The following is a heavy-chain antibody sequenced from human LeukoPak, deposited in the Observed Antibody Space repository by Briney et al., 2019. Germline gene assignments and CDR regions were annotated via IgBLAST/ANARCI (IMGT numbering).Heavy chain of an antibody. Sequence: GGSLRLSCVASGFTFSSYWMSWVRQAPGKGLKWVANIKQDGSEKYYVDSVKGRFTISRDNAKNSLYLQMNSLRAEDTAVYYCAKGVVPAAPKRYFDYWGQGTLVTVPS. V-gene: IGHV3-7*01. CDR3: AKGVVPAAPKRYFDY. D-gene: IGHD2-2*01. CDR2: IKQDGSEK. CDR1: GFTFSSYW. J-gene: IGHJ4*02.